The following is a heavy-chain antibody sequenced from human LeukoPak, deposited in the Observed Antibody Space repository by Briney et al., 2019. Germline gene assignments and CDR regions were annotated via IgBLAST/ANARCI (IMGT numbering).Heavy chain of an antibody. Sequence: GASVKVSCKASGYTFTGYYMHWVRQAPGQGLEWMGWINPNSGGTNYAQKFQGRVTMTRDTSISTAYMKLSRLRSDDTAVYYCARDLEADYGYFKDGDYWGQGTLVTVSS. D-gene: IGHD4/OR15-4a*01. CDR2: INPNSGGT. CDR3: ARDLEADYGYFKDGDY. CDR1: GYTFTGYY. J-gene: IGHJ4*02. V-gene: IGHV1-2*02.